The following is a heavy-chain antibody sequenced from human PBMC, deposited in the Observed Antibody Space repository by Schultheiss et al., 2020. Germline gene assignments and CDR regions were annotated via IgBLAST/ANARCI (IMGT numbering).Heavy chain of an antibody. CDR1: GGSISSSSYY. CDR2: IYYSGST. V-gene: IGHV4-39*01. J-gene: IGHJ5*02. D-gene: IGHD3-22*01. Sequence: SQTLSLTCTVSGGSISSSSYYWGWIRQPPGKGLEWIGSIYYSGSTYYNPSLKSRVTISVDTSKNQFSLKLSSVTAADTAVYYCARHLITMTRRFDPWGQGTLVTVSS. CDR3: ARHLITMTRRFDP.